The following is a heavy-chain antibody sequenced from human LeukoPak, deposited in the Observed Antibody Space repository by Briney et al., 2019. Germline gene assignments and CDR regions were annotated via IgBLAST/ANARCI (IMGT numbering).Heavy chain of an antibody. Sequence: PSETLCLTCTVSADSISSAHYWGWIRQPPGKGLDWIGTIHHSGSTYYNPSLKSRVTISVDTSKNQFCLKLSSVTAADTAVYYCARGIDFWSGYYSHWFDPWGQGTLVTVSS. J-gene: IGHJ5*02. CDR2: IHHSGST. D-gene: IGHD3-3*01. CDR3: ARGIDFWSGYYSHWFDP. V-gene: IGHV4-38-2*02. CDR1: ADSISSAHY.